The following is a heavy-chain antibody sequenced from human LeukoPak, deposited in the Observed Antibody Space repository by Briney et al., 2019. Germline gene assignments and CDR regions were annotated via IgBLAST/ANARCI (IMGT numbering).Heavy chain of an antibody. CDR3: ARDQSSGYFAENYFDY. Sequence: SVKVSCKASGYTFTGYYMHWVRQAPGQGLEWMGGIIPIFGTANYAQKFQGRVTITADESTSTAYMELSSLRSEDTAVYYCARDQSSGYFAENYFDYWGQGTLVTVSS. CDR1: GYTFTGYY. V-gene: IGHV1-69*13. J-gene: IGHJ4*02. CDR2: IIPIFGTA. D-gene: IGHD3-22*01.